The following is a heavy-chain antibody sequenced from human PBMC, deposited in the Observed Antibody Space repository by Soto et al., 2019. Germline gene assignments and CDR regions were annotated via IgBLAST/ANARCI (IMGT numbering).Heavy chain of an antibody. Sequence: QVQLVESGGGLVKTRGSRRLSCVASGFSFSDYYMGWVRQAPGKGLEWISYISGSSSNIYYADSVKGRFAISRDNAENSVFLQMNNLRAEDTARYYCAKMTSSGWYDPVFHWGQGTLVTVSS. V-gene: IGHV3-11*01. CDR3: AKMTSSGWYDPVFH. CDR2: ISGSSSNI. CDR1: GFSFSDYY. J-gene: IGHJ4*02. D-gene: IGHD6-19*01.